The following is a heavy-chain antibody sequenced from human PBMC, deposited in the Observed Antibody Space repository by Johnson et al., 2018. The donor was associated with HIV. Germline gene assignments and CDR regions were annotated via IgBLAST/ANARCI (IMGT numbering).Heavy chain of an antibody. Sequence: QVQVVESGGGVVQPGTSLRLSCEGSGLSLSAYGLHWVRQAPGKGLEWVAVIWPDGSNRYYADPVKGRFTISRDNSNNTLYLQMNSLRAEDTAVYYCAKDLYYYGPDAFDIWGQGTMVTVSS. CDR3: AKDLYYYGPDAFDI. CDR1: GLSLSAYG. J-gene: IGHJ3*02. D-gene: IGHD3-10*01. V-gene: IGHV3-33*06. CDR2: IWPDGSNR.